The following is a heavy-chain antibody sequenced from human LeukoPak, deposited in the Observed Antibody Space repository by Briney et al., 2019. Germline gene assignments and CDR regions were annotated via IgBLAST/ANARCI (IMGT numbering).Heavy chain of an antibody. CDR1: ADTFSRYA. CDR2: IIPKFGTA. D-gene: IGHD3-9*01. Sequence: ASVKVSCKASADTFSRYAISWVRQAPGEGLEWMGRIIPKFGTAKYAQRFRGRVTITADKSTTTAHMELSSLRPEDTAVYSCARAIYYHVMTGYYDYYSYSMDLWADGTTVTVSS. V-gene: IGHV1-69*06. J-gene: IGHJ6*03. CDR3: ARAIYYHVMTGYYDYYSYSMDL.